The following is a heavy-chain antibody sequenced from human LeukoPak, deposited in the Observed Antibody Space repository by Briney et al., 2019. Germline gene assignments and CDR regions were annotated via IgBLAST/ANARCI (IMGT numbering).Heavy chain of an antibody. V-gene: IGHV1-2*02. D-gene: IGHD6-13*01. CDR3: ARGFAGIAAAATGY. CDR1: GYTFTGYY. CDR2: INPNSGGT. J-gene: IGHJ4*02. Sequence: GASVKVSCKASGYTFTGYYMHWVRQAPGQGLEWMGWINPNSGGTNYAQKFQGRVTMTKDTPISTAYMELSRLRSDDTAVYYCARGFAGIAAAATGYWGQGTLVTVSS.